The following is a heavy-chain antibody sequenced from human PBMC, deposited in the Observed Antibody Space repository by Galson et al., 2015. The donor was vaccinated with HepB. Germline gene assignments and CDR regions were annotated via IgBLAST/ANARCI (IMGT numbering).Heavy chain of an antibody. Sequence: SLRLSCAASGFTFSSYSMNWVRQAPGKGLEWVSYISSSSSTIYYADSVKGRFTISRDNAKNSLYLQMNSLRAEDTAVYYCARRPRWELTYYYYYGMDVWGQGTTGTVSS. V-gene: IGHV3-48*04. J-gene: IGHJ6*02. D-gene: IGHD1-26*01. CDR1: GFTFSSYS. CDR2: ISSSSSTI. CDR3: ARRPRWELTYYYYYGMDV.